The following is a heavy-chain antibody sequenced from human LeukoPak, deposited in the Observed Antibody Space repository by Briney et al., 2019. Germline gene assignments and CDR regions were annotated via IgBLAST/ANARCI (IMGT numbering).Heavy chain of an antibody. J-gene: IGHJ3*02. CDR2: INNDGSVT. Sequence: PGGSLRLSCAASGFTFSRYCMHWVRQAPGKGLVWVSRINNDGSVTTYAASVQGRFTISRDNAKNTLYLQMNSLRAEDTAIYYCARDYDSSGYYEADAFDIWGQGTMVTVSS. V-gene: IGHV3-74*01. CDR3: ARDYDSSGYYEADAFDI. CDR1: GFTFSRYC. D-gene: IGHD3-22*01.